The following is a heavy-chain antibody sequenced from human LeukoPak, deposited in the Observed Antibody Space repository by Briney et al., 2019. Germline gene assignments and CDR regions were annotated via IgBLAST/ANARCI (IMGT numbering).Heavy chain of an antibody. J-gene: IGHJ6*03. V-gene: IGHV1-69*13. CDR2: IIPIFGTA. D-gene: IGHD3-3*01. Sequence: SVKVSCKASGGTFSSYAISWVRQAPGQGLEWMGGIIPIFGTANYAQKFQGRVTITADESTSTAYMELSRLRSDDTAVYYCARGITDFWSGKDYYMDVWGKGTTVTVSS. CDR3: ARGITDFWSGKDYYMDV. CDR1: GGTFSSYA.